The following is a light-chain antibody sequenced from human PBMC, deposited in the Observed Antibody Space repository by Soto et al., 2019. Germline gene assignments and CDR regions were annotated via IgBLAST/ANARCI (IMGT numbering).Light chain of an antibody. CDR3: QQYSSYSRT. V-gene: IGKV1-5*01. Sequence: DIQMTQSPPTLAAYVRDRVTITCRACQPISSWLAWYHQKPGKAPKLLIYDASNLESGVPSRFSGSGSGTEYTLTISSLQPDDFATYYCQQYSSYSRTFGQGTKVDIK. J-gene: IGKJ1*01. CDR1: QPISSW. CDR2: DAS.